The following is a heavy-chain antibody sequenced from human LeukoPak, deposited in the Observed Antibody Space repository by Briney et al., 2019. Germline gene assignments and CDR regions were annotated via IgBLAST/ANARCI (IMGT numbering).Heavy chain of an antibody. CDR1: GFTFSSYG. V-gene: IGHV3-33*01. J-gene: IGHJ4*02. CDR2: ICHDGSNK. D-gene: IGHD7-27*01. CDR3: ARDRSGDHDY. Sequence: PGGSLRLSCAASGFTFSSYGMHWVRQAPGKGLEWVAVICHDGSNKYYADSVKGRFTISRDNYKNTLYLQMNSLRAEDTAVYYCARDRSGDHDYWGQGTLVTVSS.